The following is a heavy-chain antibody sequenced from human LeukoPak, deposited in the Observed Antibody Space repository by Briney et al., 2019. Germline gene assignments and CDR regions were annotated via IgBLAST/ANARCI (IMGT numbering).Heavy chain of an antibody. CDR1: GFTFSSYA. D-gene: IGHD3-10*01. V-gene: IGHV3-64*01. CDR2: ISSNGGST. CDR3: ARDHRGNVGGRPFDP. J-gene: IGHJ5*02. Sequence: GGSLRLSCAASGFTFSSYAMHWVRQAPGKGLEYVSAISSNGGSTYYANSVKGRFTISRDNSKNTLYLQMGSLRSDDTAVYYCARDHRGNVGGRPFDPWGQGTLVTVSS.